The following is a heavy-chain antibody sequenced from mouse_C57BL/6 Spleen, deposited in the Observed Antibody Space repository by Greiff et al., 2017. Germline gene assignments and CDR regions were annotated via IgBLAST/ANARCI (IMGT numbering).Heavy chain of an antibody. J-gene: IGHJ1*03. CDR1: GYTFTDYY. CDR3: ARSSIYYYGSGYFDV. D-gene: IGHD1-1*01. CDR2: INPNNGGT. V-gene: IGHV1-26*01. Sequence: EVQLQQSGPELVKPGASVKISCKASGYTFTDYYMNWVKQSHGKSLEWIGDINPNNGGTSYNQKFKGKATLTVEKSSSTAYMELRSLTSEDSAVYYCARSSIYYYGSGYFDVWGTGTTVTVSS.